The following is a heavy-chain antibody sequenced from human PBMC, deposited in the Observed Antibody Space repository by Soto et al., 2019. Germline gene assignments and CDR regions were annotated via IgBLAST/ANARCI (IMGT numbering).Heavy chain of an antibody. Sequence: QVQLQESGPGLVKPSETLSLTCAVSGASISSCTWWTWVRQSPGKGLEWIGEMYHNGGSNYNPSLKSRVAISTTTSKNQFSQTLTSVTAADTAMYYCTCFGHDYKIDNWGQGSLVTVSS. V-gene: IGHV4-4*02. J-gene: IGHJ4*02. D-gene: IGHD3-16*01. CDR3: TCFGHDYKIDN. CDR2: MYHNGGS. CDR1: GASISSCTW.